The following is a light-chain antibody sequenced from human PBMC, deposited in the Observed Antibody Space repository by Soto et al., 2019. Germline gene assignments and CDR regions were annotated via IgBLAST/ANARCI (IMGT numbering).Light chain of an antibody. CDR2: GAS. J-gene: IGKJ1*01. V-gene: IGKV3-15*01. Sequence: EIVLTQSPGTLSVSPGERATLSCRASQSVSSKLAWYQQNPGQAPRLPFYGASTGPTGIPPRFTGSRSDTAFTLSTSSLQSEDFPVYYCQQYNNWPRTFGQGTRWIS. CDR1: QSVSSK. CDR3: QQYNNWPRT.